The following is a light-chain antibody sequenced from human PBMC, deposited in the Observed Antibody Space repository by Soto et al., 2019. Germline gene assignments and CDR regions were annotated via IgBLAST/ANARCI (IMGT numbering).Light chain of an antibody. CDR3: SSYTRSSTLI. CDR2: AVS. Sequence: QSALTQPASVSGSPGQSITISCTGTSSDVGTYRYVSWYQQHPGKAPKLMIYAVSNRPSGVSNRFSGSKSGNTAFLTISGLQAEDEADYYCSSYTRSSTLIFGGGTQLTVL. J-gene: IGLJ2*01. CDR1: SSDVGTYRY. V-gene: IGLV2-14*01.